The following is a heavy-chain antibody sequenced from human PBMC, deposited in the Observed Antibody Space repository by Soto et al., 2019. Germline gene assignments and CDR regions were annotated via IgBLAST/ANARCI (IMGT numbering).Heavy chain of an antibody. J-gene: IGHJ6*02. Sequence: QVRLQESGPGLVKPSQTLSLTCTVSGGSISSGGYYWSWIRQHAAKGLEWIGYIYYSGSTYYNPSLKSRVTISVDTSKNQFSLKLSSVTAADTAVYYCARDQIYRPPGMDVWGQGTTVTVSS. V-gene: IGHV4-31*03. CDR2: IYYSGST. CDR3: ARDQIYRPPGMDV. D-gene: IGHD3-16*02. CDR1: GGSISSGGYY.